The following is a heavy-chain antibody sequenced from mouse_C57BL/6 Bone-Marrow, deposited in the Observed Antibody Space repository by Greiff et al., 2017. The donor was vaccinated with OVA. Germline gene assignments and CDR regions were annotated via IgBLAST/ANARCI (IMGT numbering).Heavy chain of an antibody. CDR1: GYSFTGYY. CDR3: ARVPRGGYRGYYAMDY. J-gene: IGHJ4*01. Sequence: EVQLQQSGPELVKPGASVKISCKASGYSFTGYYMNWVKQSPEKSLEWIGEINPSTGGTTYNQKFKAKATLTVDKSSSTAYMQLKSLTSEDSAVYYCARVPRGGYRGYYAMDYWGQGTSVTVSS. D-gene: IGHD2-2*01. V-gene: IGHV1-42*01. CDR2: INPSTGGT.